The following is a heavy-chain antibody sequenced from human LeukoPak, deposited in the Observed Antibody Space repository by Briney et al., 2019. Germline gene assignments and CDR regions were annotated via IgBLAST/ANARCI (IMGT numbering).Heavy chain of an antibody. D-gene: IGHD2-2*01. V-gene: IGHV4-34*01. CDR2: INHSGST. CDR3: ARYWSTSSTRYYFDY. CDR1: GGSLSGYY. Sequence: SETLSLTCAVYGGSLSGYYWSWIRQPPGKGLEWIGEINHSGSTNYNPSLKSRVTISVDTSKNQFSLKLSSVTAADTAVYYCARYWSTSSTRYYFDYWGQGTLVTVSS. J-gene: IGHJ4*02.